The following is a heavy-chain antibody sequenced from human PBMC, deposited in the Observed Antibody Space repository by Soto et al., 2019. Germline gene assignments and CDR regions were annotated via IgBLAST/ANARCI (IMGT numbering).Heavy chain of an antibody. J-gene: IGHJ4*02. D-gene: IGHD3-22*01. CDR3: ARDQNSSGYLDY. CDR1: GGSISSHY. CDR2: IYYSGFT. V-gene: IGHV4-59*11. Sequence: SETLSLTCTVSGGSISSHYWSWIRQPPGKGLEWIGYIYYSGFTDYNPSHKSRVTISEDTSKNQFSLRLTSVTAADTAVYYCARDQNSSGYLDYWAQGSLVTVSS.